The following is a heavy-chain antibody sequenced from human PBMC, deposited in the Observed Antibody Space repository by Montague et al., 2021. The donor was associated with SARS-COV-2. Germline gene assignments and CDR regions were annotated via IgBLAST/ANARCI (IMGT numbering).Heavy chain of an antibody. CDR1: GFTFSSYA. CDR3: ARDGSGFWSGFHYYYYMDV. CDR2: ISSNGGCT. V-gene: IGHV3-64*01. D-gene: IGHD3-3*01. J-gene: IGHJ6*03. Sequence: SLRLSCAASGFTFSSYAMHWVRQAPGKGLEYVSAISSNGGCTYYANSVKGRFTISRDNSKNMLYLQMGSLRAEDMAVYYCARDGSGFWSGFHYYYYMDVWGKGTTVTVSS.